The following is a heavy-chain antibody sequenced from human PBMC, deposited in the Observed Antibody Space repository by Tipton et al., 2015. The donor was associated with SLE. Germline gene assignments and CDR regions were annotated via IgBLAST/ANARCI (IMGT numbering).Heavy chain of an antibody. CDR2: IDYRDIT. V-gene: IGHV4-59*02. Sequence: TLSLTCTVSGGSVSSNYWSWIRQPPGKGLEWIGYIDYRDITNYNPSLKSRVTISVDTSKNQFSLNLTSVTAADTAIYYCARASGGNSPYWGQGTLVTVSS. J-gene: IGHJ4*02. CDR3: ARASGGNSPY. D-gene: IGHD4-23*01. CDR1: GGSVSSNY.